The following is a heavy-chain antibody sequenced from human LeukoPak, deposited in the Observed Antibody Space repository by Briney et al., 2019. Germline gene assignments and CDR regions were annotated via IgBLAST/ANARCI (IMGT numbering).Heavy chain of an antibody. CDR3: ARGHYIAARLLGWFDP. Sequence: GGPLRLSCAASGFTFSRYWMHWVRQAPGEGLVWVSNVNGEGGSTNYADSVKGRFTISRDNAKNTLYLQMNSLRAEDTAVYYCARGHYIAARLLGWFDPWGQGTLVTVSS. V-gene: IGHV3-74*01. D-gene: IGHD6-6*01. CDR2: VNGEGGST. J-gene: IGHJ5*02. CDR1: GFTFSRYW.